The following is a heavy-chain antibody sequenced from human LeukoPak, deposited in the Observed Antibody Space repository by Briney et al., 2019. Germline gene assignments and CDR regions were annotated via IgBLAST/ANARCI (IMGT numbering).Heavy chain of an antibody. CDR1: GGSVSSIPFY. CDR2: IYYSGST. Sequence: SETLSLTCTVSGGSVSSIPFYWGWIRQPPEKGLQWIGNIYYSGSTYYNPSLSSRVTMSVDTSKNQFSLKLTSVTATDTAVYYCARLREDTSMFNWFDPWGQGTLVTVSS. D-gene: IGHD5-18*01. CDR3: ARLREDTSMFNWFDP. V-gene: IGHV4-39*01. J-gene: IGHJ5*02.